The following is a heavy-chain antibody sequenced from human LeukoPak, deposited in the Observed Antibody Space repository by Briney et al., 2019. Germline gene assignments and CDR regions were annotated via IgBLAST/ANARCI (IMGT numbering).Heavy chain of an antibody. V-gene: IGHV3-23*01. D-gene: IGHD3-22*01. CDR3: ARGPPYYYDQAYFDY. Sequence: GGSLRLSCAASGFTFSSYAMSWVRQAPGKGLEWVSAISGSGGSTYYADSVKGRFTISRDNAKNSLYLQMNSLRAEDTAVYYCARGPPYYYDQAYFDYWGQGTLVTVSS. J-gene: IGHJ4*02. CDR1: GFTFSSYA. CDR2: ISGSGGST.